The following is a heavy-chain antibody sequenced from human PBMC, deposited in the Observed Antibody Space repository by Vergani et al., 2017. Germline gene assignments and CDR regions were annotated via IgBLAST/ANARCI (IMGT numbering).Heavy chain of an antibody. J-gene: IGHJ6*02. Sequence: QVQLQESGPGLVRPLQPLSLTCTVLGGAISSGSYYCSWFRPPAGKGLEWIGRFHTGGGTSYNPSLKSRVTISVDTSKNQFSLQLSSVTAADTAVYYCARDPLYSTTWPFLLLDMDVWGQGTTVTVSS. CDR2: FHTGGGT. CDR3: ARDPLYSTTWPFLLLDMDV. V-gene: IGHV4-61*02. CDR1: GGAISSGSYY. D-gene: IGHD6-13*01.